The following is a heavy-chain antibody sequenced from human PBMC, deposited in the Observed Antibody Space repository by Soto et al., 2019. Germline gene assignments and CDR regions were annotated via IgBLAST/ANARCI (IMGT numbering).Heavy chain of an antibody. CDR3: ARGPSTGIVVVTAPFDY. CDR2: INHSGST. D-gene: IGHD2-21*02. V-gene: IGHV4-34*01. J-gene: IGHJ4*02. Sequence: SETLSLTCAVYGGSFSGYYWSWIRQPPGKGLEWIGEINHSGSTNYNPSLKSRVTISVDTSKNQSSLKLSSVTAADTAVYYCARGPSTGIVVVTAPFDYWGQGTLVTVSS. CDR1: GGSFSGYY.